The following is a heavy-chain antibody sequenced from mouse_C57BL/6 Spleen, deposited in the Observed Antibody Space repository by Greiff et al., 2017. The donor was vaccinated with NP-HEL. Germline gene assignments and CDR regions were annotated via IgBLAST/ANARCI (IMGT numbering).Heavy chain of an antibody. CDR2: IHPNSGST. CDR3: GRADCDDGLWFAY. Sequence: VQLQQSGAELVKPGASVKLSCKASGYTFTSYWMHWVKQSPGQGLEWIGMIHPNSGSTNYNEKFKSKATLTVDKSSSTDYMQSSSLTSEDSAVYYGGRADCDDGLWFAYLGQGTLVTVSA. CDR1: GYTFTSYW. J-gene: IGHJ3*01. V-gene: IGHV1-64*01. D-gene: IGHD1-2*01.